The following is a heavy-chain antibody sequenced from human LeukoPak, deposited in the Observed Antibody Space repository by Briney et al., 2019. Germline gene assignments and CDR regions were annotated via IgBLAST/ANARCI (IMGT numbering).Heavy chain of an antibody. D-gene: IGHD2-2*02. CDR3: ARAPPYCRSTSCYTDFDY. J-gene: IGHJ4*02. CDR1: VYTFTSYY. V-gene: IGHV1-46*03. CDR2: INPSGGST. Sequence: ASVKVSCKASVYTFTSYYMHWVRQAPGQGLEWMGIINPSGGSTSYAQKFQGRVTMTRDTSTSTVYMELSSLRSEDTAVYYCARAPPYCRSTSCYTDFDYWGQGTLVTVSS.